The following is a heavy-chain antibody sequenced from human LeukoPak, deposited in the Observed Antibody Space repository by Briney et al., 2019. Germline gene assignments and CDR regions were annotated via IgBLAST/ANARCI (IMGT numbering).Heavy chain of an antibody. CDR2: ISYDGSNK. CDR1: GFTFSSYA. CDR3: ARDSHYYDSSGYYYAVGAFDI. V-gene: IGHV3-30*04. J-gene: IGHJ3*02. D-gene: IGHD3-22*01. Sequence: QTGGSLRLSCAASGFTFSSYAMHWVRQAPGKGLEWVAVISYDGSNKYYADSVKGRFTISRDNSKNTLYLQMNSLRAEDTAVYYCARDSHYYDSSGYYYAVGAFDIWGKGQWSPSLQ.